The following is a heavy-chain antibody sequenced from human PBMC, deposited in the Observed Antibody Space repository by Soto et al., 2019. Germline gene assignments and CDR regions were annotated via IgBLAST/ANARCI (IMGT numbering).Heavy chain of an antibody. J-gene: IGHJ5*02. CDR1: GFTFSSYG. D-gene: IGHD3-3*01. CDR2: ISYDGSNK. Sequence: PGGSLRLSCAASGFTFSSYGMHWVRQAPGKGLEWVAVISYDGSNKYYADSVKGRVTMTTDTSTSTAYMELRSLRSDDTAVYYCARFDTISRFWFDPWGQGTLVTVSS. V-gene: IGHV3-30*03. CDR3: ARFDTISRFWFDP.